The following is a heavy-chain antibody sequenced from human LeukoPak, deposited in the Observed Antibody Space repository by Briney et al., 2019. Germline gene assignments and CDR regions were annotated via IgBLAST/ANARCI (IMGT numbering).Heavy chain of an antibody. V-gene: IGHV3-23*01. CDR2: ISGSGGST. Sequence: GGSLRLSCAASGFTFSSYAVSWVRQAPGKGLEWVSSISGSGGSTYYADPVKGRFTISRDNSKNTLYLQMNSLRAEDTAVYYCAKVAVRTTVTFAALRYWGQGTLVTVSS. J-gene: IGHJ4*02. D-gene: IGHD4-11*01. CDR1: GFTFSSYA. CDR3: AKVAVRTTVTFAALRY.